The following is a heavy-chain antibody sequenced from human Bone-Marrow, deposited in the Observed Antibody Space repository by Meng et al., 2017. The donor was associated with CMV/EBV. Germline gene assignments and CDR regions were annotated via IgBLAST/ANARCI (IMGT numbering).Heavy chain of an antibody. D-gene: IGHD4-17*01. J-gene: IGHJ4*02. CDR3: ARGPEVDYGDYVGLDY. V-gene: IGHV4-4*07. CDR2: IYTSGST. CDR1: GGSTCSNY. Sequence: VQVAEAGAGLVDPSSTLSRPSTVSGGSTCSNYWSWFRQPAGKGLEWIGRIYTSGSTNYHPSLKSRVTMSVDTSKNQFSLKLSSVTAADTAVYYCARGPEVDYGDYVGLDYWGQGTLVTVSS.